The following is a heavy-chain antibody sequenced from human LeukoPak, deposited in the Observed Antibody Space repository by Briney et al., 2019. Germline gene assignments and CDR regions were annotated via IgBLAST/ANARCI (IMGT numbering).Heavy chain of an antibody. V-gene: IGHV1-2*04. D-gene: IGHD3-9*01. J-gene: IGHJ3*02. CDR2: INPNSGGT. CDR3: ARGGILTGYYHDAFDI. Sequence: ASVKVSCKASGYTFTGYYMHWVRQAPGQGLEWMGWINPNSGGTNYAQKFQGWVTMTRDTSISTAYMELSRLRSDDTAVYYCARGGILTGYYHDAFDIWGQGTLVTVSS. CDR1: GYTFTGYY.